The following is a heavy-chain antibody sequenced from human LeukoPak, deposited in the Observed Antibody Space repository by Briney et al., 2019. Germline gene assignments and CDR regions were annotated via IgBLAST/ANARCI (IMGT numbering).Heavy chain of an antibody. CDR1: GGSISTYY. CDR2: IYNSGST. CDR3: AREIGGGLLYFHS. D-gene: IGHD1-26*01. Sequence: PSETLSLTCTVSGGSISTYYWSWIRQPPGKGLEWIGYIYNSGSTNYNPSLKSRVTISVDTSKNQFSLKLSSVTAADTAVYYCAREIGGGLLYFHSWGQGTPVTVSS. J-gene: IGHJ4*02. V-gene: IGHV4-59*01.